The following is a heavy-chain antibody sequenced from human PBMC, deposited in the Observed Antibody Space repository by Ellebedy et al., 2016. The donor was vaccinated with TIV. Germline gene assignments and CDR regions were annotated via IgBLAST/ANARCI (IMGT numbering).Heavy chain of an antibody. CDR2: MHYSGSA. CDR1: SGSISSSSYY. J-gene: IGHJ3*02. V-gene: IGHV4-39*07. Sequence: MPSETLSLTCTVSSGSISSSSYYWGWICQPPGKGLEWIGSMHYSGSAYYNPSLKSRVTMSVDTSKNQFSLKLSSVTAADTAVYYCARGESNGSPWAFDIWGQGAMVTISS. D-gene: IGHD6-19*01. CDR3: ARGESNGSPWAFDI.